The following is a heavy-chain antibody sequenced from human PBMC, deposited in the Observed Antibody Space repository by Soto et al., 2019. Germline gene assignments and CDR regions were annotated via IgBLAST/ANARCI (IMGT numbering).Heavy chain of an antibody. CDR2: VNGGNDKT. D-gene: IGHD3-22*01. V-gene: IGHV1-3*01. CDR3: AQTCDSGGYYSPACSEYFQL. J-gene: IGHJ1*01. CDR1: GYTFTNYA. Sequence: GASVKVSCKASGYTFTNYAMHWVRQAPGQRLEWMGWVNGGNDKTRYSQKFQGRVTITRDTSATTAYMELSSLRSEDTAVYYCAQTCDSGGYYSPACSEYFQLWGQGTLVTVSS.